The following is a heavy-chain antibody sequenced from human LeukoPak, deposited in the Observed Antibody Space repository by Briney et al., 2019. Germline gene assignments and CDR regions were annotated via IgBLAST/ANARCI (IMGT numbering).Heavy chain of an antibody. D-gene: IGHD3-10*01. Sequence: SETLSLTCAVSGASISSGGYSWSWVRQPPGKGLEWIGYIYHGGSTYYNPSLKSRVTISVDRSKDQFSLNLSSVTAADTAVYFCARYNRDSGGYGMDVWGQGTTVTVSS. CDR1: GASISSGGYS. CDR3: ARYNRDSGGYGMDV. CDR2: IYHGGST. J-gene: IGHJ6*02. V-gene: IGHV4-30-2*01.